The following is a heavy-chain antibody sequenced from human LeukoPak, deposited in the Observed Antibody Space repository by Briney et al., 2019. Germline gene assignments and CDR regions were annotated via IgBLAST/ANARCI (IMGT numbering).Heavy chain of an antibody. Sequence: GGSLRLSCAASGFTFSSYAMSWVRQAPGKGLEWVSAISGSGGSTYYADFVKGRFTISRDNSKNTLYLQMNSLRAEDTAVYYCAKRRISSGSNWFDPWGQGTLVTVSS. J-gene: IGHJ5*02. CDR2: ISGSGGST. CDR1: GFTFSSYA. V-gene: IGHV3-23*01. D-gene: IGHD2-15*01. CDR3: AKRRISSGSNWFDP.